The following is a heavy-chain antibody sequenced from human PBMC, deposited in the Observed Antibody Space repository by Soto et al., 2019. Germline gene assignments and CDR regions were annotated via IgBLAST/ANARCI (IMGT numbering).Heavy chain of an antibody. D-gene: IGHD3-22*01. CDR2: IYYSGST. V-gene: IGHV4-39*01. CDR1: GGSVSSSSFY. CDR3: ARQGLRYYASSADGLKDFDY. Sequence: PSETLSLTCTVSGGSVSSSSFYWGWIRQPPGKGLEWIGSIYYSGSTYYNPSLRSRVTISLDTSKNQFSLKLSSVTAADTAVYYCARQGLRYYASSADGLKDFDYWGLGTLVTVSS. J-gene: IGHJ4*02.